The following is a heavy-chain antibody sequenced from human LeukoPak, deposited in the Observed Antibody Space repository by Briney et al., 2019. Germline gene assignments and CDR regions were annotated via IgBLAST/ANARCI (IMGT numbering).Heavy chain of an antibody. CDR2: IYYSGST. J-gene: IGHJ6*03. CDR1: GGSIGSSSYY. V-gene: IGHV4-61*01. Sequence: PSETLSLTCTVSGGSIGSSSYYWSWIRQPPGKGLEWIGYIYYSGSTNYNPSLKSRVTISEDTSKNQFSLKLRSVTAADTAVYYCARDRSSYMDVWGKGTTVTISS. CDR3: ARDRSSYMDV. D-gene: IGHD3-10*01.